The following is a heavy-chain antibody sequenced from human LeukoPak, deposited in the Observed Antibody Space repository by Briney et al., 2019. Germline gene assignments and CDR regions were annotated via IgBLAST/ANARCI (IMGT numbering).Heavy chain of an antibody. Sequence: GGSLRLSCAASGFTVSSNYMNWVRQAPGKGLEWVSVIYSGGSTYYADSVKGRFTISRDNSKNTLYLQMNSLRAEDTAVYYCAREYSGSYFDYWGQGTLVTVSS. J-gene: IGHJ4*02. CDR2: IYSGGST. CDR1: GFTVSSNY. V-gene: IGHV3-66*01. CDR3: AREYSGSYFDY. D-gene: IGHD1-26*01.